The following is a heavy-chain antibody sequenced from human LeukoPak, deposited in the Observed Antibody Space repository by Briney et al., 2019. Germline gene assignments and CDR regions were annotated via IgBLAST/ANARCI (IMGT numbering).Heavy chain of an antibody. D-gene: IGHD3-10*01. CDR1: GFTLSSSA. Sequence: KTGGSLRLSCAASGFTLSSSAMNWVRQAPGKGLEWVSSINNVGSHIYYAGSVKGRFTISRDNSKNTLYLQMNSLRAEDTAVYYCAKVEGRGTMVHMEWYFDLWGRGTLVTVSS. J-gene: IGHJ2*01. CDR2: INNVGSHI. V-gene: IGHV3-21*01. CDR3: AKVEGRGTMVHMEWYFDL.